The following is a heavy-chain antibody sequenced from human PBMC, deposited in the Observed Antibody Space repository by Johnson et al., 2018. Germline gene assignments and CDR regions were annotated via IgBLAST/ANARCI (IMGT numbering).Heavy chain of an antibody. CDR2: IWFDASHE. CDR1: GYTFRNHA. D-gene: IGHD6-13*01. V-gene: IGHV3-33*03. J-gene: IGHJ6*02. Sequence: VQLLESGGGVVQPGGSLRLSCEASGYTFRNHAKHWVSQAPGKGLEWVAQIWFDASHEYYADSVNGRFSISRDNSKTTVFLQMNSRRDVDTAVDYWSGDGQQLAPYTMDVGGQGTTVTVSS. CDR3: SGDGQQLAPYTMDV.